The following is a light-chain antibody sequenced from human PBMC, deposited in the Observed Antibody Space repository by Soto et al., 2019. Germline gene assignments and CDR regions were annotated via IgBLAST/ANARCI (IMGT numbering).Light chain of an antibody. CDR1: QGISSY. CDR2: AAS. CDR3: QQYYSYPPWT. Sequence: AIRMTQSPSSFSASTGDRVTITCRASQGISSYLAWYQQKPGKAPKLLIYAASTLQSGVPSRFSGSGSGTDFTITISGLQSEDFATYYCQQYYSYPPWTFGPGTKVEIK. V-gene: IGKV1-8*01. J-gene: IGKJ1*01.